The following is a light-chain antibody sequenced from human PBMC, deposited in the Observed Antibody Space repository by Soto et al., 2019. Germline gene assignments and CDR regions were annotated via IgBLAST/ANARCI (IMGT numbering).Light chain of an antibody. CDR2: GAS. V-gene: IGKV3-15*01. J-gene: IGKJ1*01. Sequence: IVMTQSPATLSVYPGERATLSCRASQSVSSNLAWYQQNPGQAPRLLIYGASTRATGIPARFSGSGSGTEFTLTISSLQSEDVAVYYCQQYNNWPPLAFGQGTKVDIK. CDR3: QQYNNWPPLA. CDR1: QSVSSN.